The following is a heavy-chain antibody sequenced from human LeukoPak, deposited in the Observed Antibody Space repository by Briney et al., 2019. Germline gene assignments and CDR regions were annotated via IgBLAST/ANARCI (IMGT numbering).Heavy chain of an antibody. CDR1: GFTFSDYY. CDR3: AAAAGRGGFLNY. V-gene: IGHV3-11*04. CDR2: ISSSVSTI. D-gene: IGHD6-13*01. Sequence: GGSLRLSCAASGFTFSDYYMSWIRQAPGRGLEWVSYISSSVSTIYYADSVKGRFTISRDNAKNSMYLQMNSLRAEDTAVYYCAAAAGRGGFLNYWGQGTLVTVSS. J-gene: IGHJ4*02.